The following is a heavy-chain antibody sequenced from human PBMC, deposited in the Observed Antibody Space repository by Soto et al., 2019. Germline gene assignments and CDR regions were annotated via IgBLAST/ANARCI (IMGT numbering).Heavy chain of an antibody. Sequence: HPRWSXRLSCSASVFTFNSYAITVFRHAPGKGLEFVSIISSSGDGTYYVDSVNGRFTISRYNSRNTLNLQMNSLRAEDTAVYYCAKTADFCSWGMDVWGQGTTV. CDR1: VFTFNSYA. CDR3: AKTADFCSWGMDV. CDR2: ISSSGDGT. V-gene: IGHV3-23*01. J-gene: IGHJ6*02. D-gene: IGHD3-3*01.